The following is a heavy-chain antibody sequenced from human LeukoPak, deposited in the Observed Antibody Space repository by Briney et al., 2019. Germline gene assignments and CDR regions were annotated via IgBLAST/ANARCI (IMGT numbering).Heavy chain of an antibody. CDR2: ISGSDGST. J-gene: IGHJ4*02. CDR3: AKDQPTYTTGLYFDF. Sequence: GGSLRLSCAASGFTFSSYAMVWVRQAPGKGLEWVSAISGSDGSTYYAGSVKGRFTISRDNFKNTLYLQMNSLRAEDTAVYYCAKDQPTYTTGLYFDFWGQGTLVTVSS. D-gene: IGHD2/OR15-2a*01. CDR1: GFTFSSYA. V-gene: IGHV3-23*01.